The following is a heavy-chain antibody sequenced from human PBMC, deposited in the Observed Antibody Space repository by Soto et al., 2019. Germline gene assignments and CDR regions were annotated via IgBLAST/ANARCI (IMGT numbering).Heavy chain of an antibody. V-gene: IGHV1-69*08. J-gene: IGHJ3*02. CDR1: GGTFSSYT. Sequence: QVQLVQSGAEVKKPGSSVKVSCKASGGTFSSYTISWVRQAPGQGLEWMGRIIPILGIANYAQKFQGRVTISADKSTSTAYMELSSLRSEDTAVYYCARDNSGSYFGGLGAFDIWGQGTMVTVSS. CDR3: ARDNSGSYFGGLGAFDI. CDR2: IIPILGIA. D-gene: IGHD1-26*01.